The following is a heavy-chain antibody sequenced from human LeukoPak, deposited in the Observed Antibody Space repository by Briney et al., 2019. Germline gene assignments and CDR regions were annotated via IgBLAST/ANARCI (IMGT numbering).Heavy chain of an antibody. CDR2: ISWNSVYI. J-gene: IGHJ6*02. V-gene: IGHV3-20*04. CDR3: AKDRSGDILTGYYQYYYYYYGMDV. CDR1: EFTFDDYG. D-gene: IGHD3-9*01. Sequence: SGGSLRLSCTASEFTFDDYGMSWVRQVPGKGLEWVSAISWNSVYIGYADSVKGRFTISRDNAKNSLYLQMNSLRAEDTAVYYCAKDRSGDILTGYYQYYYYYYGMDVWGQGTTVTVSS.